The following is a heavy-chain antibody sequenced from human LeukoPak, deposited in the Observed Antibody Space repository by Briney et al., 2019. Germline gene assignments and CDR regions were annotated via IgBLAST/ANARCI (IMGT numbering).Heavy chain of an antibody. CDR1: GFPFSTFW. J-gene: IGHJ3*01. V-gene: IGHV3-7*01. D-gene: IGHD3-16*01. CDR2: IIQDGSER. Sequence: PGGSLRLSWAAAGFPFSTFWMTWVRQAPGRGLEWVANIIQDGSERYYVGSVKGRFTISRDNAKNSLYLQMNSLRAEDTAVYYCAREGASAISHAFDVWGQGTMVTVSS. CDR3: AREGASAISHAFDV.